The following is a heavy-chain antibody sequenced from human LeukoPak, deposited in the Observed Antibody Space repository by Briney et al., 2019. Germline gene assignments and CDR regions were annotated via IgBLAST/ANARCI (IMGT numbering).Heavy chain of an antibody. D-gene: IGHD3-9*01. CDR2: IYPGDSDT. V-gene: IGHV5-51*01. Sequence: GESLKISCNVSGYSFTSYWIGWVRQMPGKGLEWMGIIYPGDSDTRYSPSFQGQVTISADKSISTAYLQWSSLKASDTAMYYCARPNLTGYYYFDYWGQGTLVTVSS. J-gene: IGHJ4*02. CDR1: GYSFTSYW. CDR3: ARPNLTGYYYFDY.